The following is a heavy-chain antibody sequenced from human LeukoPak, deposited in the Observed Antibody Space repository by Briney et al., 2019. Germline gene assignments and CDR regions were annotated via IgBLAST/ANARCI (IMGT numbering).Heavy chain of an antibody. D-gene: IGHD6-13*01. J-gene: IGHJ4*02. CDR3: ARLGRSSSWYG. V-gene: IGHV4-38-2*01. CDR1: GFTFSSYE. CDR2: IYYSVTT. Sequence: GSLRLSCAASGFTFSSYEMNWIRQPPGKGLEWIGSIYYSVTTYYNPSLKSRVTISVDTSKNQFSLKLSSVTAADTAVYYCARLGRSSSWYGWGQGTLVTVSS.